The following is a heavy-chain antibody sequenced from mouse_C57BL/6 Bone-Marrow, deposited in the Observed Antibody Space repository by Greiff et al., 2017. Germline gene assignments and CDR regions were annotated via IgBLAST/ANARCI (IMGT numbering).Heavy chain of an antibody. CDR2: IYPRDGRT. CDR1: GYTFTSYD. Sequence: QVQLKQSGPELVKPGASVKLSCKASGYTFTSYDINWVKQRPGQGLEWIGWIYPRDGRTKYNEKFKGKATLTVDTSSSTAYMELHSLTSEDSAVYFCARSYDYDFDYWGQGTTLTVSS. CDR3: ARSYDYDFDY. V-gene: IGHV1-85*01. J-gene: IGHJ2*01. D-gene: IGHD2-4*01.